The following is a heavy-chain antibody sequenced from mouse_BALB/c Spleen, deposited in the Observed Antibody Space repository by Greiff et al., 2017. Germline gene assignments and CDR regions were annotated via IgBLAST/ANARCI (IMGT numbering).Heavy chain of an antibody. J-gene: IGHJ2*01. CDR3: TRDLGYYGSSYVNGVYYFDY. V-gene: IGHV5-6-4*01. CDR1: GFTFSSYT. CDR2: ISSGGSYT. D-gene: IGHD1-1*01. Sequence: EVKLMESGGGLVKPGGSLKLSCAASGFTFSSYTMSWVRQTPEKRLEWVATISSGGSYTYYPDSVKGRFTISRDNAKNTLYLQMSSLKSEDTAMYYCTRDLGYYGSSYVNGVYYFDYWGQGTTLTVSS.